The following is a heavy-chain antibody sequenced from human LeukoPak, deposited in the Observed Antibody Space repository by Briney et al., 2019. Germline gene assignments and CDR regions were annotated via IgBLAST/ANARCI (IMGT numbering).Heavy chain of an antibody. CDR2: ISSSGGST. CDR3: ARGAHRIAAASKIDY. D-gene: IGHD6-13*01. Sequence: GGSLRLSCAASGFTFSSYAMSWVRQAPGKGLEWVSAISSSGGSTYYADSVKGRFTISRDNSKNTLYLQMNSLRAEDTAVYYCARGAHRIAAASKIDYWGQGTLVTVSS. J-gene: IGHJ4*02. V-gene: IGHV3-23*01. CDR1: GFTFSSYA.